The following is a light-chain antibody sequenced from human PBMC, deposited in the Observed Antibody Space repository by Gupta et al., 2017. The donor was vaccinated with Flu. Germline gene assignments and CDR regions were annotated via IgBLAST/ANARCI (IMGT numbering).Light chain of an antibody. Sequence: DIQMTQFPSTLSASVGDRVTITCRASQCFSTYLAWYQQKPGKAPTPLIYKASNLESAVPSRFSASGSGTEFTPTISSLQPDDFATYYCQQYKSYPLTFGGGTKVEIK. J-gene: IGKJ4*01. V-gene: IGKV1-5*03. CDR3: QQYKSYPLT. CDR2: KAS. CDR1: QCFSTY.